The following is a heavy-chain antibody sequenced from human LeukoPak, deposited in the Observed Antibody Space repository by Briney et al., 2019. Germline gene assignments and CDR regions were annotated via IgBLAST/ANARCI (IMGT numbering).Heavy chain of an antibody. CDR2: IYYSGST. CDR3: ARPRVRVRAFDI. Sequence: SETLSLTCTVSGGSISSSSYYWGWIRQPPGKGLEWIGSIYYSGSTYYNPSLKSRVTISVDTSKNQFSLKLSSVTAADTAVYYCARPRVRVRAFDIWGQGTMVTVSS. V-gene: IGHV4-39*01. D-gene: IGHD3-10*01. CDR1: GGSISSSSYY. J-gene: IGHJ3*02.